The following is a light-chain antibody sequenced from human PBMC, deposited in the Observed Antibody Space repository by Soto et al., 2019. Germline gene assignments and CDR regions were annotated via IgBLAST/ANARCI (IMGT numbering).Light chain of an antibody. CDR3: SSYTSSNTVV. CDR2: DVS. CDR1: SSDVGGYNY. Sequence: QAVVTQPASVSGSPGQSITISCTGTSSDVGGYNYVSWYQQHPGKAPKLIIYDVSDRPSGVSSRFSGSKSGNTASLTISGLQAEDEADYYCSSYTSSNTVVFGGGTQLTVL. V-gene: IGLV2-14*01. J-gene: IGLJ2*01.